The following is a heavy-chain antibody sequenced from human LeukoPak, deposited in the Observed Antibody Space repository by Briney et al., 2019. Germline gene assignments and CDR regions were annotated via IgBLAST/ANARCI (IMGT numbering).Heavy chain of an antibody. CDR2: IYYRGST. J-gene: IGHJ5*02. Sequence: SETLSLTCTVSGGSISNYYWSWIRQPPGKGLEWIGYIYYRGSTNYNPSLKSRVTISVDTSKNQLSLRLTSVTAADTAVYYCARDHDSSGYYYVGGWFDPWGQGTLVTVSS. CDR3: ARDHDSSGYYYVGGWFDP. V-gene: IGHV4-59*01. CDR1: GGSISNYY. D-gene: IGHD3-22*01.